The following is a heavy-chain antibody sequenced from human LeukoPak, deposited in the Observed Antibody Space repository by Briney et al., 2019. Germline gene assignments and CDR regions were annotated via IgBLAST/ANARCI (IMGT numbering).Heavy chain of an antibody. Sequence: KASETLSLTCTVSRGSISSYYWSCIRQPPGKGLEWIGYIYYSGSTNYNLSLKSRVTISVDTSKNQFSLKLSSVTAADTAVYYCARQSRQWGSFDYWGQGTLVTVSS. V-gene: IGHV4-59*08. CDR2: IYYSGST. J-gene: IGHJ4*02. CDR3: ARQSRQWGSFDY. D-gene: IGHD2-15*01. CDR1: RGSISSYY.